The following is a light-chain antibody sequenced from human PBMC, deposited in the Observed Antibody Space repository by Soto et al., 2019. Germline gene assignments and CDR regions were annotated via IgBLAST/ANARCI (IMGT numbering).Light chain of an antibody. J-gene: IGKJ4*01. V-gene: IGKV1-27*01. CDR3: QKYTNVPA. CDR2: AAS. CDR1: QGISNY. Sequence: DIQMTQSPSSRSASVGARVTIPCRASQGISNYLAWYQQIPGKVPKLLISAASTLQSGVPSRFSGSGSGTDFTLTISSLQPEDVATYYCQKYTNVPAFGGGTKVEIK.